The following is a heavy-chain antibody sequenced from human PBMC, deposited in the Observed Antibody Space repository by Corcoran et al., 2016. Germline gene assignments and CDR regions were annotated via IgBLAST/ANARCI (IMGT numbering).Heavy chain of an antibody. D-gene: IGHD6-13*01. CDR3: AKVGEQYSSSWWVDP. V-gene: IGHV3-30*18. J-gene: IGHJ5*02. CDR2: ISYDGTSK. Sequence: QVQLMESGGGVVRPGRSLRLSCAASGFTFSSYGMQWVRQAPGKGLEWVAAISYDGTSKFYKDSVKGRFTISRDNSENTLFLQMNSLRAEVAAVYYCAKVGEQYSSSWWVDPWGQGTLVTVSS. CDR1: GFTFSSYG.